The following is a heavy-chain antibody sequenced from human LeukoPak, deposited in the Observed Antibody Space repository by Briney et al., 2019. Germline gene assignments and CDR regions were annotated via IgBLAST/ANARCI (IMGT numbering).Heavy chain of an antibody. CDR1: GYSFTSYW. CDR2: IYPGDSGT. CDR3: ARPYCSSTSCNDAFDI. J-gene: IGHJ3*02. V-gene: IGHV5-51*01. Sequence: GESLKIPCKGSGYSFTSYWIGWVRQMPGKGLEWMGIIYPGDSGTRYSPSFQGQVTISADKSISTAYLQWSSLKASDTAMYYCARPYCSSTSCNDAFDIWGQGTMVTVSS. D-gene: IGHD2-2*01.